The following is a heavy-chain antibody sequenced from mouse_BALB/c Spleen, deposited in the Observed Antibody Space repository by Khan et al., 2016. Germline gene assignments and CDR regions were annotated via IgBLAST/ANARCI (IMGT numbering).Heavy chain of an antibody. CDR2: IDPANGNT. CDR1: GFNIKDTY. CDR3: ARGGYGWFAY. Sequence: VQLQQSGAELVKPGASVKLSCTASGFNIKDTYMHWVKQRPEQGLEWIGRIDPANGNTKYDPKFQDKATVTSETSSNTAYLQLSSLTSEDTAVXYCARGGYGWFAYWGQGTLVTVSA. J-gene: IGHJ3*01. D-gene: IGHD2-14*01. V-gene: IGHV14-3*02.